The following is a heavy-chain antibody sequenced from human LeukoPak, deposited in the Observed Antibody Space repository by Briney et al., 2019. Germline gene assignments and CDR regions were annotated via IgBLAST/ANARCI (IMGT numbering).Heavy chain of an antibody. Sequence: SETLSLTCTVSGGSISSGSYYWSWIRQPAGKGLEWIGRIYTSGSTNYNPSLKSRVTISVDTSKNQFSLKLSSVTAADTAVYYCARLAVLLWFGELLYNWFDPWGQGTLVTVSS. V-gene: IGHV4-61*02. CDR1: GGSISSGSYY. J-gene: IGHJ5*02. CDR2: IYTSGST. D-gene: IGHD3-10*01. CDR3: ARLAVLLWFGELLYNWFDP.